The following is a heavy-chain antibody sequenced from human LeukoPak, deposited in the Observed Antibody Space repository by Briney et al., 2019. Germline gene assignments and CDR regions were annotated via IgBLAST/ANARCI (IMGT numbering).Heavy chain of an antibody. D-gene: IGHD2-15*01. CDR3: ARGRGYCSDSSCYFDY. CDR1: RYTFTTYG. CDR2: ITTNSGNP. J-gene: IGHJ4*02. Sequence: ASVKVSCKASRYTFTTYGINWVRQAPGQGLEWMGWITTNSGNPTYAQGFTGRLVFSLDTSARTTYLQISSPKAEDTAIYYCARGRGYCSDSSCYFDYWGQGTLVTVSS. V-gene: IGHV7-4-1*02.